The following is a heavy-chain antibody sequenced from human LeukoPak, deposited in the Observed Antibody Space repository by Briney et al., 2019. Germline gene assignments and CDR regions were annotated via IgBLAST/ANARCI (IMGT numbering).Heavy chain of an antibody. D-gene: IGHD4-17*01. CDR3: ARAVTTVTKWLYYFDQ. CDR1: GFTVSTNY. V-gene: IGHV3-53*01. CDR2: IFSGGIT. J-gene: IGHJ4*02. Sequence: GSLRLSCAASGFTVSTNYMSWVRQAPGKGLEWVSVIFSGGITYYADFVQGRFTISRDNSKNTLYLQMNSLRADDTAVYYCARAVTTVTKWLYYFDQWGQGTLVTVSS.